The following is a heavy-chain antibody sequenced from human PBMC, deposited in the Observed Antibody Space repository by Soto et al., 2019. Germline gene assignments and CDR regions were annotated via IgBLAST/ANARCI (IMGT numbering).Heavy chain of an antibody. CDR1: GYTFTSYY. J-gene: IGHJ4*02. D-gene: IGHD1-1*01. Sequence: QVQLVQSGAEVMQPGASVKVSCKASGYTFTSYYIQWVRQAPGQGLEWMGIINPSGGSTNYAQKFQGRVTMTRDTSRSTVYIELSSLRSEDTAICYCSRGYPPGDQLGNLPGAFWGQGTVVTVSS. V-gene: IGHV1-46*03. CDR2: INPSGGST. CDR3: SRGYPPGDQLGNLPGAF.